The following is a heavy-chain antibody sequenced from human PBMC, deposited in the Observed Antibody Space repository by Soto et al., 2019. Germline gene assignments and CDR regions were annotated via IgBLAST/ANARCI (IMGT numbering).Heavy chain of an antibody. V-gene: IGHV4-4*02. J-gene: IGHJ5*02. Sequence: QVQLQESGPGLVEPSGTLSLSCSVSSGSITINTWWHWVRQPPGKGLEWIGEISHGGITNSNPYLKCRVSISVDKSKNQFSLRLNSVTAADTAIYYCIRNLESWGQGTLVSVSS. CDR3: IRNLES. CDR1: SGSITINTW. CDR2: ISHGGIT.